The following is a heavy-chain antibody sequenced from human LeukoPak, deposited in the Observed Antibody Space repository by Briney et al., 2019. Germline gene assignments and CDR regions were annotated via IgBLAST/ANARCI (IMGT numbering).Heavy chain of an antibody. D-gene: IGHD4/OR15-4a*01. CDR2: INHSGST. CDR1: GGSFSGYY. Sequence: SETLSLTCAVYGGSFSGYYWSWIRQPPGKGLEWIGEINHSGSTNYNPSLKSRVTIPVDTSKNQFSLKLSSVTAADTAVYYCASSPGYGASRRRFDPWGQGTLVTVSS. CDR3: ASSPGYGASRRRFDP. J-gene: IGHJ5*02. V-gene: IGHV4-34*01.